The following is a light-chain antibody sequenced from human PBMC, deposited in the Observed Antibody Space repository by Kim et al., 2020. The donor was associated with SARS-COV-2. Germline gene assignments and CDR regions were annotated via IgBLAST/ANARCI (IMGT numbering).Light chain of an antibody. V-gene: IGLV7-46*01. CDR3: LLLYRGGRRV. Sequence: GTITRPCGSSPRPVPSDHWLQWLPQKPGHAPRTLIYDSRNKYSWTPARFSGPLLGGQAALTLSGAQPEDEAEYYCLLLYRGGRRVFGGGTTVTVL. J-gene: IGLJ3*02. CDR2: DSR. CDR1: PRPVPSDHW.